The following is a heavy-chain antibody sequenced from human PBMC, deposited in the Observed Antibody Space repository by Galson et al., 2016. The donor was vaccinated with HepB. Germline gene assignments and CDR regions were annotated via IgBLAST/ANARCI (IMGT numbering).Heavy chain of an antibody. Sequence: SVKVSCKASGYTFTKYYIHWVRQAPGQGLEWMGIINPSGGSTRYAQKFQGRVTMTRDTSTSTVYMDLSNLISEDTAVYFCARELVAVAGQSDTFDIWGQGTMVTVSS. J-gene: IGHJ3*02. CDR2: INPSGGST. V-gene: IGHV1-46*01. D-gene: IGHD6-19*01. CDR1: GYTFTKYY. CDR3: ARELVAVAGQSDTFDI.